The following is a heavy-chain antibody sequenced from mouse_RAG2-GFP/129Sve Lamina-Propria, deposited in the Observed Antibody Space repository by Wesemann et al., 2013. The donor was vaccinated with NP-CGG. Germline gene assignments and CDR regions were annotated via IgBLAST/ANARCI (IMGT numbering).Heavy chain of an antibody. D-gene: IGHD2-3*01. Sequence: GEGLVKPGGSLKLSCAASGFTFSSYAMSWVRQTPDKRLEWVATISSGGSYTYYPDSVKGRFTISRDNAKNTLYLQMSSLKSEDTAMYYCARQMGYWGQGTTLTVSS. CDR1: GFTFSSYA. J-gene: IGHJ2*01. CDR2: ISSGGSYT. V-gene: IGHV5-6*03. CDR3: ARQMGY.